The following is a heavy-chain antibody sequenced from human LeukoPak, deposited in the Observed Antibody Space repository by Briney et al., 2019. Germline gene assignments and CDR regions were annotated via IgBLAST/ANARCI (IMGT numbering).Heavy chain of an antibody. CDR3: ARLVLGSSWYHYYYYYYMDV. J-gene: IGHJ6*03. CDR2: IYHSGST. CDR1: GGSISSSNW. Sequence: SETLSLTCVVSGGSISSSNWWSWVRQPPEKGLEWIGEIYHSGSTNYNPSLKSRVTISVDKSKNQFSLKLSSVTAADTAVYYCARLVLGSSWYHYYYYYYMDVWGKGTTVTISS. D-gene: IGHD6-13*01. V-gene: IGHV4-4*02.